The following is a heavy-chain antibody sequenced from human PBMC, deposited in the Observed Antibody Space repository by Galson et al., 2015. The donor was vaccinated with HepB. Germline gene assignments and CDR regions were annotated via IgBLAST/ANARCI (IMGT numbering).Heavy chain of an antibody. CDR1: GYTFTGYN. Sequence: AVTVSCKASGYTFTGYNKHWVRQVPGQGLEWMGWINPHSGGTNYAQKFQGRVTMTRDTSISTAYMELSSLRSDDTAVYYCASAACTYTTSCSPDFPWGQGTLVTVSS. V-gene: IGHV1-2*02. J-gene: IGHJ5*02. D-gene: IGHD3-16*01. CDR2: INPHSGGT. CDR3: ASAACTYTTSCSPDFP.